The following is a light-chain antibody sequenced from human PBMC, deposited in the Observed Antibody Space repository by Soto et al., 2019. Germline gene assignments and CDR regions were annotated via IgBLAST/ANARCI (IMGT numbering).Light chain of an antibody. CDR1: SSDAGGYNY. V-gene: IGLV2-8*01. CDR2: EVN. CDR3: SSHAGSKRV. J-gene: IGLJ1*01. Sequence: QSALTQPPSASGSPGQSVTISCTGTSSDAGGYNYVSWYQQHPGKAPKLMIYEVNKRPSGVPDRFSGSKSGNTASLTVSGLQAEDEGDYYCSSHAGSKRVFGTGTKLTVL.